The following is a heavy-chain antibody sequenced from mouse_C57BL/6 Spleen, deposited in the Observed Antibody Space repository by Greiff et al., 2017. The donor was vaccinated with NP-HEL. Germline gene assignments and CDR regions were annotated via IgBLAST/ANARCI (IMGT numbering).Heavy chain of an antibody. D-gene: IGHD1-1*01. Sequence: QVQLQQPGAELVRPGSSVKLSCKASGYTFTSYWMHWVKQRPIQGLEWIGNIDPSDSETHYNEKFKDKATLTVDKSSSTAYMQLSSLTSEDAAVYYCARYHADGSRGYFDVWGKGTTVTVSS. J-gene: IGHJ1*03. CDR3: ARYHADGSRGYFDV. CDR1: GYTFTSYW. CDR2: IDPSDSET. V-gene: IGHV1-52*01.